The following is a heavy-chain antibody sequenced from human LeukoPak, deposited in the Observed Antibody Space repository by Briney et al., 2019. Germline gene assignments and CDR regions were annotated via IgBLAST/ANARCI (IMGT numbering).Heavy chain of an antibody. CDR1: GFTFSDYW. CDR2: INSDGRIT. Sequence: GGSLRLSCAASGFTFSDYWMHWVRQAPGKGLVGVSRINSDGRITSYADSVKGRFTISRDNAKNTLYLQMNSLRAEDTAVYYCARLRWGGLYYFDSWGQGTLVTVSS. V-gene: IGHV3-74*01. CDR3: ARLRWGGLYYFDS. J-gene: IGHJ4*02. D-gene: IGHD3-16*01.